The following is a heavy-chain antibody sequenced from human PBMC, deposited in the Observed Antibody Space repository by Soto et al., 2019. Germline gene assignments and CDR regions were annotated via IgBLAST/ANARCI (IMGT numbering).Heavy chain of an antibody. D-gene: IGHD2-15*01. Sequence: GGSLRLSCAASGFTFSSYGMHWVRQAPGKGLEWVAVISYDGSNKYYADSVKGRFTISRDNSKNTLYLQMNSLRAEDTAVYYCVRGGGGGLFDPWGQGTMVTV. CDR3: VRGGGGGLFDP. CDR1: GFTFSSYG. V-gene: IGHV3-30*03. CDR2: ISYDGSNK. J-gene: IGHJ5*02.